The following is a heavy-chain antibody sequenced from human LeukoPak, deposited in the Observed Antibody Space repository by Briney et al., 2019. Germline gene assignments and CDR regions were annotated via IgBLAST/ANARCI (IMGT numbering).Heavy chain of an antibody. V-gene: IGHV1-2*04. CDR1: GYTFADYF. D-gene: IGHD1-26*01. CDR3: ARDVTSTPNWEFDY. Sequence: ASVKVSCKGFGYTFADYFIHWVRQAPGQGLEWMGRINPNSGGTEYAPKFQGWVTMTRDTSISTAYVEVSRLISDDTAVYYCARDVTSTPNWEFDYWAQATLVIVSS. CDR2: INPNSGGT. J-gene: IGHJ4*02.